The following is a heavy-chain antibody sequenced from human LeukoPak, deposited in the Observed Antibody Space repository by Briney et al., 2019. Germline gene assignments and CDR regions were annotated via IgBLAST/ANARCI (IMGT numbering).Heavy chain of an antibody. Sequence: GGSLRLSCAASGFTFSSYAMNWVRQAPGKGLEWVSSISRGSDHIFYADSMKGRFTISRDNAKNSLYLQMNSPGAEDTAVYYCARPYDTRGYFPDYWGQGTLVTVSS. CDR3: ARPYDTRGYFPDY. D-gene: IGHD3-22*01. CDR1: GFTFSSYA. CDR2: ISRGSDHI. V-gene: IGHV3-21*01. J-gene: IGHJ4*02.